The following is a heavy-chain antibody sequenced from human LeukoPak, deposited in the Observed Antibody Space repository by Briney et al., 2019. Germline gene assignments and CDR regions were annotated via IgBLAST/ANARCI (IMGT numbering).Heavy chain of an antibody. V-gene: IGHV3-21*01. CDR1: GSTFSSYS. D-gene: IGHD3-10*01. CDR2: ISSSSSYI. J-gene: IGHJ3*02. Sequence: GGSLRLSCAASGSTFSSYSMNWVRQAPGKGLEWVSSISSSSSYIYYADSVKGRFTISRDNAKNSLYLQMNSLRAEDTAVYYCARGPFMVRGVIIRPDAFDIWGQGTMVTVSS. CDR3: ARGPFMVRGVIIRPDAFDI.